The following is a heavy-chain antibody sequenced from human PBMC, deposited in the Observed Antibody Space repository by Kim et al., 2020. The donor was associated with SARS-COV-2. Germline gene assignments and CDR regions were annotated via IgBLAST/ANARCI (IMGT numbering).Heavy chain of an antibody. V-gene: IGHV4-39*01. J-gene: IGHJ4*02. CDR1: GGSISSSSHY. D-gene: IGHD2-15*01. CDR3: ARGYCGGESCYSGLVLFDY. Sequence: SETLSLTCTVSGGSISSSSHYWGWIRQPPGKGLEWIGSIYYSGSTYYNPSLKSRVAISVDTSKNQFSLKLSSVTAADTAVYYCARGYCGGESCYSGLVLFDYWGRGTLVTVSS. CDR2: IYYSGST.